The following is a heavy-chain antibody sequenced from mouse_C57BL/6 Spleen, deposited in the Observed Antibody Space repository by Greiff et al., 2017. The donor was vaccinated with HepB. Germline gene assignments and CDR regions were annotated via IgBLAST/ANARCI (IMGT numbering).Heavy chain of an antibody. CDR2: IHPNSGST. V-gene: IGHV1-64*01. J-gene: IGHJ4*01. CDR3: ANYDYEGVYAMDY. Sequence: QVQLQQPGAELVKPGASVKLSCQASGYTFTSYWMHWVKQRPGQGLEWIGMIHPNSGSTNYNEKFKSKATLTVDKSSSTAYMQLISLTSEDSAVYYCANYDYEGVYAMDYWGQGTSVTVSS. D-gene: IGHD2-4*01. CDR1: GYTFTSYW.